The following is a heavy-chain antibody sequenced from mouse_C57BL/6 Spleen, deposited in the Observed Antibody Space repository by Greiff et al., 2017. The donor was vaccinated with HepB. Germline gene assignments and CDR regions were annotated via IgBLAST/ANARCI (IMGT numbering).Heavy chain of an antibody. CDR2: IYPGDGDT. Sequence: VQLQQSGPELVKPGASVKISCKASGYAFSSSWMNWVKQRPGKGLEWIGRIYPGDGDTNYNGKFKGKATLTADKSSSTAYMQLSSLTSEDSAVYFCARSRGNYDRAYWGQGTLVTVSA. CDR3: ARSRGNYDRAY. J-gene: IGHJ3*01. D-gene: IGHD2-1*01. CDR1: GYAFSSSW. V-gene: IGHV1-82*01.